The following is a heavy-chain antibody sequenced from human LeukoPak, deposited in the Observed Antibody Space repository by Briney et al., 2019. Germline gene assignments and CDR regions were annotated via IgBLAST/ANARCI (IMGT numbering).Heavy chain of an antibody. CDR3: ARAPGSSFAWFDP. V-gene: IGHV1-8*01. J-gene: IGHJ5*02. CDR2: MNPNSGNT. CDR1: GYTFTSYD. D-gene: IGHD6-13*01. Sequence: GASVKVSCKASGYTFTSYDINWVRQATGQGLEWMGWMNPNSGNTGYAQKFQGRVAMTRNTSISTAYMELSSLRSEDTAVYYCARAPGSSFAWFDPWGQGTLVTVSS.